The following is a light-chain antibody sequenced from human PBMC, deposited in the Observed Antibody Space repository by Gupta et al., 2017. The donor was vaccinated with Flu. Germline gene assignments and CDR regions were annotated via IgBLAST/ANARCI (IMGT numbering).Light chain of an antibody. V-gene: IGKV1-39*01. CDR2: AAS. CDR3: QQTYRSPHT. Sequence: PSSLSASVGERVTITCRASQSISNYINWYQQKPGKAPKLLIYAASSMHSGVPSTFSGSGSATDFTLTISSLELEDFATYYCQQTYRSPHTFGHGTKLEIK. J-gene: IGKJ2*01. CDR1: QSISNY.